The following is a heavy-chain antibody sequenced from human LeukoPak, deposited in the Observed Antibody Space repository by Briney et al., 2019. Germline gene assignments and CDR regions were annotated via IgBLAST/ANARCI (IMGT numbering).Heavy chain of an antibody. D-gene: IGHD3-3*01. CDR2: ISSRSSYI. CDR3: ASGVNYFDY. Sequence: PGGSLRLSCAASGFTFSSYNMKWVRQPPGKGLEWVSSISSRSSYIFYADSVKGRFTISRDNAKKSLYLQMNSLRAEDTAVYYCASGVNYFDYWGQGTLVTVSS. CDR1: GFTFSSYN. V-gene: IGHV3-21*01. J-gene: IGHJ4*02.